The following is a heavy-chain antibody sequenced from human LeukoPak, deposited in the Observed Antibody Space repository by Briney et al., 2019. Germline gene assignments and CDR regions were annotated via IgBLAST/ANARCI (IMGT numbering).Heavy chain of an antibody. CDR1: GGSISSGGYS. D-gene: IGHD3-10*01. CDR3: AQILWADYYYYGMDV. CDR2: IYHSGST. V-gene: IGHV4-30-2*01. J-gene: IGHJ6*02. Sequence: PSETLSLTCAVSGGSISSGGYSWSWIRQPPGKGLEWIGYIYHSGSTYYNPSLKSRVIISVDRSKNQFSLKLSSVTAADTAVYYCAQILWADYYYYGMDVWGQGTTVTVSS.